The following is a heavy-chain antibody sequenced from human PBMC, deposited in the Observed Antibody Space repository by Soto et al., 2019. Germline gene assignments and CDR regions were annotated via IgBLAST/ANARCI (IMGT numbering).Heavy chain of an antibody. CDR1: GYTFTSYY. V-gene: IGHV1-46*01. CDR2: INPSGGSA. Sequence: RASVKVSCKASGYTFTSYYMHWVRQAPGQGLEWMGIINPSGGSASYAQKFQGRVTMTRDTSTSTVYMELSSLRSEDTAVYYCARVAEDGGWYSDGGAAFDIWGQGTMVTVSS. D-gene: IGHD6-19*01. J-gene: IGHJ3*02. CDR3: ARVAEDGGWYSDGGAAFDI.